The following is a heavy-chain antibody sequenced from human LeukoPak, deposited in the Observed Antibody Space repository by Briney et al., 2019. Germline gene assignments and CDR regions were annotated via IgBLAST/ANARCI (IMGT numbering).Heavy chain of an antibody. J-gene: IGHJ4*02. V-gene: IGHV4-59*01. CDR2: IYYRGST. D-gene: IGHD3-16*01. CDR3: ARLFGGVAWYSAY. CDR1: GGSISNYY. Sequence: SETLSLTCTVSGGSISNYYWSWIRQPPGKGLEWIGYIYYRGSTNYNPSLKSRVTISVDTSKNQFSLKLSSVTAADTAVYYCARLFGGVAWYSAYWGQGNLVTVSS.